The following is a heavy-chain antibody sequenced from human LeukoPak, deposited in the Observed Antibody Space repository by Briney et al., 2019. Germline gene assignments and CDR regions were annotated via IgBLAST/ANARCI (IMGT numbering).Heavy chain of an antibody. CDR2: IDWDGDN. D-gene: IGHD4-17*01. Sequence: SGPTLVKATQTLTLTCTFSGFSLTTNGMCVSWIRQPPGKALEWLARIDWDGDNYYSTSLRTRLTIPKDTSKNQVVLTMTNMDPVDTATYYCARIMTTVTHDAFDIWGRGTMVTVSS. V-gene: IGHV2-70*11. J-gene: IGHJ3*02. CDR3: ARIMTTVTHDAFDI. CDR1: GFSLTTNGMC.